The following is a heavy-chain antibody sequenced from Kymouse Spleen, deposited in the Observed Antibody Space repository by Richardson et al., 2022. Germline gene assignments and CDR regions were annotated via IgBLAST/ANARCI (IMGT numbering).Heavy chain of an antibody. Sequence: QVQLVESGGGVVQPGRSLRLSCAASGFTFSSYGMHWVRQAPGKGLEWVAVIWYDGSNKYYADSVKGRFTISRDNSKNTLYLQMNSLRAEDTAVYYCAREDWNPSFYYYYYGMDVWGQGTTVTVSS. D-gene: IGHD1-1*01,IGHD1-20*01,IGHD1-7*01. CDR3: AREDWNPSFYYYYYGMDV. J-gene: IGHJ6*02. CDR1: GFTFSSYG. CDR2: IWYDGSNK. V-gene: IGHV3-33*01.